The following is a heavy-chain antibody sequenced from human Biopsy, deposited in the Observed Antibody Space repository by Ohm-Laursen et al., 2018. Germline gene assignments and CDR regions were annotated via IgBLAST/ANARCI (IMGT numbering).Heavy chain of an antibody. V-gene: IGHV3-48*01. D-gene: IGHD2-2*01. CDR2: TSSSSSTI. Sequence: GSLRLSCAASGFTFSSYRMNWVRQAPGKGLEWVSYTSSSSSTIYYADSVKGRFTISRDNAKNSLYLQMNSLRAEDTAVYYCATTNRGDQLLSDYYYYYYGMDVWGQGTTVTVSS. CDR3: ATTNRGDQLLSDYYYYYYGMDV. CDR1: GFTFSSYR. J-gene: IGHJ6*02.